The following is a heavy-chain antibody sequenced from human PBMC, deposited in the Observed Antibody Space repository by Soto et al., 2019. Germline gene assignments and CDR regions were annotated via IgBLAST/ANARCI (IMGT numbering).Heavy chain of an antibody. V-gene: IGHV1-18*01. CDR1: GYTFTSYG. CDR2: ISAYNGNT. D-gene: IGHD3-22*01. Sequence: GASVKVSCKASGYTFTSYGISWVRQALGQGLEWMGWISAYNGNTNYAQKLQGRVTMTTDTSTSTAYMELRSLRSDDTAVYYCARDMAMIVVVSKGWFEPWGQGTLVTVSS. CDR3: ARDMAMIVVVSKGWFEP. J-gene: IGHJ5*02.